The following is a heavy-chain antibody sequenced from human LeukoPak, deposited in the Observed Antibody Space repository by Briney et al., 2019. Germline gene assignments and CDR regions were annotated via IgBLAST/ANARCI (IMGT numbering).Heavy chain of an antibody. V-gene: IGHV3-7*01. CDR3: AELGITMIGGV. Sequence: GGSLRLSCAASGFSFGNFWMSWVRQAPGRGLQWVASMKGDGSPTYYVDSVKGRFIISRDNARNSLYLQMNSLRAEDTAVYYCAELGITMIGGVWGKGTTVTISS. CDR1: GFSFGNFW. D-gene: IGHD3-10*02. J-gene: IGHJ6*04. CDR2: MKGDGSPT.